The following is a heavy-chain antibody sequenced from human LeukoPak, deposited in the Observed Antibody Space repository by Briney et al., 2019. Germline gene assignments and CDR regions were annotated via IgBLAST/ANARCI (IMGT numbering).Heavy chain of an antibody. CDR1: GYTFTSYA. Sequence: ASVKVSCKTSGYTFTSYAMHWVRQAPGQRLEWMGWINAGNGNTKYSQKFQGRVTITRDTSASTAYMELSSLRSEDTAVYYCARDPMVRGGLKRKYNWFDPWGQGTLVTVSS. CDR3: ARDPMVRGGLKRKYNWFDP. J-gene: IGHJ5*02. CDR2: INAGNGNT. V-gene: IGHV1-3*01. D-gene: IGHD3-10*01.